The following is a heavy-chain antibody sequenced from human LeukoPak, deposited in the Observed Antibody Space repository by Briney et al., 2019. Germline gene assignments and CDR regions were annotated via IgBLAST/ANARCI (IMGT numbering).Heavy chain of an antibody. D-gene: IGHD2-8*01. V-gene: IGHV3-23*01. J-gene: IGHJ4*02. CDR2: IRGNAGTT. CDR3: ARDLNIVLMVYAIGFDY. CDR1: GFIFSNYG. Sequence: GGTLRLSCAASGFIFSNYGMSWVRQAPGKGLEWVSAIRGNAGTTYYADSVKGRFTISRDNSKNTLYLQMNSLRAEDTAVYYCARDLNIVLMVYAIGFDYWGQGTLVTVSS.